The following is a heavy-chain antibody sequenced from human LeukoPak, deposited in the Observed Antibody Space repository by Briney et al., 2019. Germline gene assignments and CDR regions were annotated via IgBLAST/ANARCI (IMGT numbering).Heavy chain of an antibody. Sequence: ASVTVSCTASGYTFTTYNINWVRQAPGQGLEWMGWISGYNGNTNYAQKLQGRVTMTTDTSTSTAYMELSRLRSDDTAVYYCARDEGSGRRANDYWGQGTLVTVSS. D-gene: IGHD3-10*01. CDR2: ISGYNGNT. V-gene: IGHV1-18*01. CDR1: GYTFTTYN. CDR3: ARDEGSGRRANDY. J-gene: IGHJ4*02.